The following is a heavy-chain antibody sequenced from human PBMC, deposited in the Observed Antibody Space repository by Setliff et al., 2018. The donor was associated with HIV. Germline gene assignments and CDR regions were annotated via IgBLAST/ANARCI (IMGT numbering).Heavy chain of an antibody. Sequence: ASETLSLTCNVSGFSFRNSFYNWSWIRQPPGKGLEWIGYMYYSGNTNYNPSLKRRVTISVDTSKNQFSLKLNSVTAADTAVYYCARVRLELRQYWFDSWGQGSPVTVSS. CDR2: MYYSGNT. D-gene: IGHD1-7*01. V-gene: IGHV4-61*01. CDR1: GFSFRNSFYN. CDR3: ARVRLELRQYWFDS. J-gene: IGHJ5*01.